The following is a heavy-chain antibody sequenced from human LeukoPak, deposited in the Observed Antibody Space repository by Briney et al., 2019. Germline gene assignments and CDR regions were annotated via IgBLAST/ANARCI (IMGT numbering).Heavy chain of an antibody. Sequence: SETLSLTCNVSGGSVTSFYWSWIRQPPGKGLEGIGDLFYTGRTNYNPSLKSRVSISADTSKNQFCLRLSSVTAADTAVYYCTRQLTTVSRGGWFDPWGQGTLVTVSS. J-gene: IGHJ5*02. CDR3: TRQLTTVSRGGWFDP. D-gene: IGHD4-17*01. V-gene: IGHV4-59*08. CDR2: LFYTGRT. CDR1: GGSVTSFY.